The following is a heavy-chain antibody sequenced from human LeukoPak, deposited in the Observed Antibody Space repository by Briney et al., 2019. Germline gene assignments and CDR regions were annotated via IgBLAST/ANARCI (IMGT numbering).Heavy chain of an antibody. Sequence: GRSLRLSCAASGFTFDDYAMHWVRHAPGKGLEWVSGISWNSGSIGYADSVKGRFTISRDNAKNSLYLQMNSLRAEDMALYYCAKDKGSSWFDAFDIWGQGTMVTVSS. J-gene: IGHJ3*02. V-gene: IGHV3-9*03. CDR3: AKDKGSSWFDAFDI. CDR2: ISWNSGSI. D-gene: IGHD6-13*01. CDR1: GFTFDDYA.